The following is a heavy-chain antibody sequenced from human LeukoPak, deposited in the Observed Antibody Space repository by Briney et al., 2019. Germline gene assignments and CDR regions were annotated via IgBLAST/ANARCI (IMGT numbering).Heavy chain of an antibody. V-gene: IGHV3-23*01. Sequence: GGSLRLSCAASGFTFSSYAMSWVRQAPGKGLEWVSAISGSGGSTYYADSVKGRFTISRDNAQNSMYLQMNSLRVEDTAVYYCTSWGDTTAEYFQRWGQGTLVTVSS. CDR2: ISGSGGST. J-gene: IGHJ1*01. CDR3: TSWGDTTAEYFQR. CDR1: GFTFSSYA. D-gene: IGHD2-21*02.